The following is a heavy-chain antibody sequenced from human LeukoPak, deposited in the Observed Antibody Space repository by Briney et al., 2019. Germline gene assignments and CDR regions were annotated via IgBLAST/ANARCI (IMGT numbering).Heavy chain of an antibody. Sequence: SETLSLTSTVSGGSISSYYWSWIRQPPGKGLEWIGYIYYSGSTNYNPSLKSRVTISVDTSKNQFSLKLSSVTAADTAVYYCARRWPRGDPEAFDIWGQGTMVTVSS. CDR2: IYYSGST. J-gene: IGHJ3*02. D-gene: IGHD4-23*01. CDR3: ARRWPRGDPEAFDI. V-gene: IGHV4-59*01. CDR1: GGSISSYY.